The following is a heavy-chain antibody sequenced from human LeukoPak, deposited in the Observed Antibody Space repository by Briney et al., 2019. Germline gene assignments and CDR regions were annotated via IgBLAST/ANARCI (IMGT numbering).Heavy chain of an antibody. CDR3: ARDPPLGDY. V-gene: IGHV4-30-2*01. Sequence: TTLETLSLTCTVSGGSISSGGYYWSWIRQPPGKGLEWIGYIYHSGSTYYNPSLKSRVTISVDRSKNQFSLKLSSVTAADTAVYYCARDPPLGDYWGQGTLVTVSS. CDR1: GGSISSGGYY. CDR2: IYHSGST. J-gene: IGHJ4*02.